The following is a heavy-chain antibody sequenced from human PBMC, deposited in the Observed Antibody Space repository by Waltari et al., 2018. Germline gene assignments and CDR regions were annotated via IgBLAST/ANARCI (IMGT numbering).Heavy chain of an antibody. Sequence: QVQLVQSGAEVKKPGASVKVSCKASGYPFTAFYMHLVRQAPGQGLEWMGIVNPNGGSTTYAQKLQDRVTMTRDTSTSTVYMELSSLRSEDTAVYYCARAGSTLIWGVAEWGQGTLVTVSS. D-gene: IGHD2-2*01. J-gene: IGHJ4*02. CDR1: GYPFTAFY. V-gene: IGHV1-46*04. CDR3: ARAGSTLIWGVAE. CDR2: VNPNGGST.